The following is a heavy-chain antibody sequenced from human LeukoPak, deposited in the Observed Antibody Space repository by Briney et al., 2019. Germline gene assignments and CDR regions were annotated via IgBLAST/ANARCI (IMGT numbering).Heavy chain of an antibody. D-gene: IGHD2-15*01. CDR1: GFTFSSYA. J-gene: IGHJ3*02. Sequence: AGGSLRLSCAASGFTFSSYAMSWVRQAPGKGLEWVSAISGSGGSTYYADSVKGRFTISRDNSKNTLYLQMNSLRAEDTAVYYCAGGLKFYCSGGSCSAFDIWGQGTMVTVSS. CDR3: AGGLKFYCSGGSCSAFDI. CDR2: ISGSGGST. V-gene: IGHV3-23*01.